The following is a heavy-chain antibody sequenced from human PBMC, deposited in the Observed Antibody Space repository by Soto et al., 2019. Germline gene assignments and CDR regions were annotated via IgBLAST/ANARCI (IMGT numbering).Heavy chain of an antibody. D-gene: IGHD2-2*02. CDR2: IYHSGTA. Sequence: QVQLQESGPGLVKPSQTLSLTCIVSGDSISSGGYLWTWIRQYPGQGLEWMGYIYHSGTAFYNPSLKSRRTISVNTSNNQFSLRLRSVTAADTAVYYCARGRGTYTDYWGQGTLVIVSS. J-gene: IGHJ4*02. CDR1: GDSISSGGYL. CDR3: ARGRGTYTDY. V-gene: IGHV4-31*03.